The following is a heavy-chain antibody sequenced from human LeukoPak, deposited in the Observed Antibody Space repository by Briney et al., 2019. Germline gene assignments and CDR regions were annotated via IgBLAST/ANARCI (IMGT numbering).Heavy chain of an antibody. V-gene: IGHV3-30*02. CDR1: GFTFSSYG. Sequence: PGGSLRLSCAASGFTFSSYGMHWVRRAPGKGLEWVTFIRYDGSNKYYADSVKGRFTISRDNSKNTLYLQMNSLRAEDTAVYYCAKDRWSSPSGGGALDYWGQGTLVTVSS. D-gene: IGHD6-6*01. CDR2: IRYDGSNK. J-gene: IGHJ4*02. CDR3: AKDRWSSPSGGGALDY.